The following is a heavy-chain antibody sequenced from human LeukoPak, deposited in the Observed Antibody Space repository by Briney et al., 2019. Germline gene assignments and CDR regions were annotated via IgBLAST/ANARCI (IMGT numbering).Heavy chain of an antibody. J-gene: IGHJ4*02. D-gene: IGHD2/OR15-2a*01. CDR2: IYYSGST. Sequence: SETLSLTCTVSGGSISSYYWSWIRQPPGKGLEWIGYIYYSGSTNYNPSLKSRVTISVDTSKNQFSLKLSSVTAADTAVYYCARIRIRAYFDYWGQGTLVTVSS. V-gene: IGHV4-59*01. CDR3: ARIRIRAYFDY. CDR1: GGSISSYY.